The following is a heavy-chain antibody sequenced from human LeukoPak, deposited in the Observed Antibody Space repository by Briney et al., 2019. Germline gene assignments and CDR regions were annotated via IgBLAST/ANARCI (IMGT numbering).Heavy chain of an antibody. CDR3: AREYSSGWLPDY. D-gene: IGHD6-19*01. V-gene: IGHV4-59*12. CDR1: GGSISSYY. J-gene: IGHJ4*02. Sequence: PSETLSLTCTVSGGSISSYYWSRIRQPPGKGLGWIGYIYYSGSTNYNPSLKSRVTMSVDTSKNQFSLKLSSVTAADTAVYYCAREYSSGWLPDYWGQGTLVTVSS. CDR2: IYYSGST.